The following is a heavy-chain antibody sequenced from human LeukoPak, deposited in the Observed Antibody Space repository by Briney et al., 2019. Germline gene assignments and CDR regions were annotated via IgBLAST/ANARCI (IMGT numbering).Heavy chain of an antibody. CDR2: IKEDGSEK. V-gene: IGHV3-7*05. CDR1: GFTFSDNW. D-gene: IGHD1-26*01. Sequence: PGGSLRLSCAVSGFTFSDNWMSWVRQAPGKGLEWVANIKEDGSEKNYVDSVKGRFTISRDNAKNSLYLQMNSLRAEDTAVYYCARYFRADTGNYYRSFDYWAREPWSPSPQ. CDR3: ARYFRADTGNYYRSFDY. J-gene: IGHJ4*02.